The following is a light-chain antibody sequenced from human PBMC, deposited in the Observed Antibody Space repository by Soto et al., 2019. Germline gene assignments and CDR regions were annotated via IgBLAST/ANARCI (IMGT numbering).Light chain of an antibody. CDR1: QAIRGA. V-gene: IGKV1-13*02. Sequence: IPLTQSPASLSASVGERVTITCRASQAIRGALAWYQQSPGEAPQLLIYDASTLESRVPSRFSSSSSGTHFTLTISSLQPEDFATYYCQQFFSYPITFGQGTRLEI. CDR3: QQFFSYPIT. J-gene: IGKJ5*01. CDR2: DAS.